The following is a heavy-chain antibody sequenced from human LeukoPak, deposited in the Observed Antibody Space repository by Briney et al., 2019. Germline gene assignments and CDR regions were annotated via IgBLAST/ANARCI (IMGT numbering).Heavy chain of an antibody. Sequence: PGGSLRLSCAASGFTVSSNYMSWVRQAPGKGLEWVSVIYNGGSTYYADSVKGRFTISRDNSKNTLYLQMNSLRAEDTAVYYCARGRYSSGWYGYYYCGMDVWGQGTTVTVSS. V-gene: IGHV3-66*01. D-gene: IGHD6-19*01. CDR1: GFTVSSNY. J-gene: IGHJ6*02. CDR3: ARGRYSSGWYGYYYCGMDV. CDR2: IYNGGST.